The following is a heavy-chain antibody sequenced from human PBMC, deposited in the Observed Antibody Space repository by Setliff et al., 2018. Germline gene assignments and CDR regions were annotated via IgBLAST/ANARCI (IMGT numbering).Heavy chain of an antibody. CDR1: GFTFSSYA. CDR2: ISGSAQTT. D-gene: IGHD2-15*01. CDR3: AKRGPYCSGGTCHYYFDY. J-gene: IGHJ4*02. V-gene: IGHV3-23*01. Sequence: PGESLKLSCAASGFTFSSYAITWVRQAPGEGLEWVSMISGSAQTTYYADSVKGRFTISRDNSKNTVYLEMNSLRAEDTAVYYCAKRGPYCSGGTCHYYFDYWGQGTLVTVSS.